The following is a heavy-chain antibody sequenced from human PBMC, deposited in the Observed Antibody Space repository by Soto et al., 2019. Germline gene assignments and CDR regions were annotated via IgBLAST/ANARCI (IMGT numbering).Heavy chain of an antibody. CDR3: ARDNRYGYCSGGSCLLGHFDY. Sequence: GGSLRLSCAASGFTFSSYGMHWVRQAPGKGLEWVAVIWYDGSNKYYADSVKGRFTISRDNSKNTLYLQMNSLRAEDTAVYYCARDNRYGYCSGGSCLLGHFDYWGQGTLVTVSS. CDR2: IWYDGSNK. J-gene: IGHJ4*02. V-gene: IGHV3-33*01. CDR1: GFTFSSYG. D-gene: IGHD2-15*01.